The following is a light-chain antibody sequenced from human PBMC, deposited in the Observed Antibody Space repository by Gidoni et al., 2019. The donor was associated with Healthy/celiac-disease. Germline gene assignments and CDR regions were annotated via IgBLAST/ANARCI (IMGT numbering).Light chain of an antibody. V-gene: IGLV2-14*01. J-gene: IGLJ3*02. CDR2: EVS. CDR1: SSDVGGYNY. CDR3: SSYTSSSTLV. Sequence: QSALTHPPSVPGSPAHSITHTCTGTSSDVGGYNYVSWYQQHPGTAPKLMIYEVSSRPSGVSTRFSGCKSGNTASLTISGRQAEDDADYYCSSYTSSSTLVFGGGTKLTVL.